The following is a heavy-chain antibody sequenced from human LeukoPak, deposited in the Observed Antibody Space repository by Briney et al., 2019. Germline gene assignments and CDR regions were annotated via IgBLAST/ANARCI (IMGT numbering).Heavy chain of an antibody. CDR1: GGSISSGSYY. CDR2: IYTSGST. Sequence: SETLSLTCTVSGGSISSGSYYWSWIRQPAGKGLEWIGRIYTSGSTNYNPSLKSRVTISVDTSKNQFSLKLSSVTAADTAVYYCARAPTMVRGVIPYSHFDYWGQGTLVTVSS. D-gene: IGHD3-10*01. V-gene: IGHV4-61*02. CDR3: ARAPTMVRGVIPYSHFDY. J-gene: IGHJ4*02.